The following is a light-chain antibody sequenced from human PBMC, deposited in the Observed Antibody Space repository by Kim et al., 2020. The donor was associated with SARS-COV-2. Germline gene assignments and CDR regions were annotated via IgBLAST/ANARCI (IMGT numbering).Light chain of an antibody. J-gene: IGKJ4*01. Sequence: SVGDRVPITCPASHDFSNPLHWYQQKPGKAPQLLIYDASNLEPGVSSRFSGSGSGTDFTFTISGLQPEDIATFYCQQYHSLPLTFGGGTKVDIK. CDR2: DAS. CDR1: HDFSNP. CDR3: QQYHSLPLT. V-gene: IGKV1-33*01.